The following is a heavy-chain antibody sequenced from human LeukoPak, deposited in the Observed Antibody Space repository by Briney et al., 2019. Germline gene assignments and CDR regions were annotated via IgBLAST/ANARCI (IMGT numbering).Heavy chain of an antibody. Sequence: ASVKVSCKASGYTFTGYYMHWVRQAPGQGLEGMGWINPNSGGTNYAQKFQGRVTMTRDTSISTAYMELSMLRSDDTAVYYCARDRGVDYCSGGSCSHYYYYMDVWGKGTTVTISS. D-gene: IGHD2-15*01. CDR2: INPNSGGT. V-gene: IGHV1-2*02. J-gene: IGHJ6*03. CDR3: ARDRGVDYCSGGSCSHYYYYMDV. CDR1: GYTFTGYY.